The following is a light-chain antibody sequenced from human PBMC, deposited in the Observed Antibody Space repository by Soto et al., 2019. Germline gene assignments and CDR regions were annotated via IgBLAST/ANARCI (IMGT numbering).Light chain of an antibody. J-gene: IGLJ1*01. Sequence: QSVLPQPASVSGSPGQSITISCTGTSSDVGSYNLVSWYQQHPGKAPKLMIHEVSKRPSGVSNRFSGSKSGNTASLTISGLQAEDEADYYCCSYAGSSTVFGTGTKVTVL. CDR2: EVS. V-gene: IGLV2-23*02. CDR3: CSYAGSSTV. CDR1: SSDVGSYNL.